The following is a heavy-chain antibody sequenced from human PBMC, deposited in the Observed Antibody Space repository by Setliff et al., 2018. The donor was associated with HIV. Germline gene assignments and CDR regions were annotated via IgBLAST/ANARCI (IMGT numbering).Heavy chain of an antibody. CDR1: GGSIISGDYH. V-gene: IGHV4-31*03. CDR3: ARNRGGITMVRGVTALYYYMDV. J-gene: IGHJ6*03. D-gene: IGHD3-10*01. Sequence: LSLTCTVSGGSIISGDYHWSWIRQHPGKGLEWIGYIYYSGSTYYNPSLKSRITISVDTSKNQFSLKLRSVTAADTAVYYCARNRGGITMVRGVTALYYYMDVWGKGTTVTVSS. CDR2: IYYSGST.